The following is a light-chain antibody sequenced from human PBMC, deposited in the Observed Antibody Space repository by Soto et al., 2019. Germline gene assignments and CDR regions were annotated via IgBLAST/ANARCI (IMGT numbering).Light chain of an antibody. V-gene: IGLV1-44*01. Sequence: QSLLTQPPSASGTPGQRVTISCSGSSSNIGSNTVNWYQQLPGTAPKLLIYDNNQRPPGVPDRFSGSKSGTSASLAISGLQSEDEADYYCAAWDGSLNVVVFGGGTKVTVL. J-gene: IGLJ2*01. CDR2: DNN. CDR1: SSNIGSNT. CDR3: AAWDGSLNVVV.